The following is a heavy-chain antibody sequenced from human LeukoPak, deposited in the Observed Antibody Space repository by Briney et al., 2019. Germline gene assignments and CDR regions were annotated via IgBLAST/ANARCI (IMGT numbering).Heavy chain of an antibody. CDR3: ARETIDCGGDCYDY. CDR1: GLTFNNYE. J-gene: IGHJ4*01. D-gene: IGHD2-21*01. CDR2: ISTDGTMA. V-gene: IGHV3-48*03. Sequence: PGGSLRLSCAASGLTFNNYEMNWVRKAPGKGLEWISYISTDGTMAYYAGSVKGRFTISRDNAKNSLYLQMNSLRADDTAVYYCARETIDCGGDCYDYWGQGTLATVSS.